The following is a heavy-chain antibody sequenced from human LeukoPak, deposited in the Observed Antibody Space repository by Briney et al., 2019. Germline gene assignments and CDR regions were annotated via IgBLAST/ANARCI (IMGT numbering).Heavy chain of an antibody. CDR1: GYSFTSYW. CDR3: ARQGDFWSGYPYYFDY. V-gene: IGHV5-51*01. Sequence: GASLQISCKGSGYSFTSYWIGWVRQLPGKGLEWMGIIYPGDSDTRYSPSFQGQVTISADKSISTAYLQWSSLKAADTAMYYCARQGDFWSGYPYYFDYWGQGTLVIVSS. CDR2: IYPGDSDT. J-gene: IGHJ4*02. D-gene: IGHD3-3*01.